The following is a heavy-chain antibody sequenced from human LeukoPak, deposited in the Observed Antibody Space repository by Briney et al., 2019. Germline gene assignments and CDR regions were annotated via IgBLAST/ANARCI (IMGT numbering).Heavy chain of an antibody. CDR2: ISSSRSYI. J-gene: IGHJ6*03. Sequence: GGPLGFSFAASGFTFSSYGRNWFRKPPGKGLEWVSSISSSRSYIYYADSVKGRFTISRDNAKNSLYLQMNSLRAEDTAVYYCARVGFVVVPAAIYDYYYMDVWGKGTTVTVSS. CDR3: ARVGFVVVPAAIYDYYYMDV. V-gene: IGHV3-21*01. D-gene: IGHD2-2*01. CDR1: GFTFSSYG.